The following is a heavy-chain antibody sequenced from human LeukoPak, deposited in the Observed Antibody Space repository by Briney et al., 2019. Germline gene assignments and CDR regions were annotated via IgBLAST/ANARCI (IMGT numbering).Heavy chain of an antibody. V-gene: IGHV4-4*02. CDR1: GGSISSDIW. CDR3: ARNGYYSLEY. CDR2: IHHSGST. J-gene: IGHJ4*02. D-gene: IGHD4-17*01. Sequence: PSGTLSRTCAVSGGSISSDIWWSWVRQPPGKGLEWIAEIHHSGSTNYNPSLKSRVAISVDKSTNQFSLKLSSLTAADTAVYYCARNGYYSLEYWGQGTLVTVSS.